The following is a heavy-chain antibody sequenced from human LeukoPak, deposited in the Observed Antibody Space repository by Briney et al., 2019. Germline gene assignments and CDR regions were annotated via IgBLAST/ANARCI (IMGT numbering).Heavy chain of an antibody. Sequence: ASVKVSCKASGYTFTNYYIHWMRQAPGQRLEWMGWINAANGNTQYSQKFQGRVTITRDTSASTAYMELSSLRSEDTAVYYCARGAPIRVAVAATFDPWGQGTLVTVPS. J-gene: IGHJ5*02. CDR3: ARGAPIRVAVAATFDP. D-gene: IGHD6-19*01. CDR2: INAANGNT. V-gene: IGHV1-3*01. CDR1: GYTFTNYY.